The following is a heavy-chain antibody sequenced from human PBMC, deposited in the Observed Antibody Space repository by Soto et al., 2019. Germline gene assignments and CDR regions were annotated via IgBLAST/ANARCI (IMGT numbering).Heavy chain of an antibody. D-gene: IGHD3-10*01. V-gene: IGHV4-34*01. CDR2: INHSGST. Sequence: QVQLQQWGAGLLKPSETLSLTCAVYGGSFSGYYWSWIRQPPGKGLEWIGEINHSGSTNYNPSLKSRVTISVDTSKNQFSLKLSSVTAADTAVYYCARGHPTLHYYYGSGSRVWAFDIWGQGTMVTVSS. J-gene: IGHJ3*02. CDR3: ARGHPTLHYYYGSGSRVWAFDI. CDR1: GGSFSGYY.